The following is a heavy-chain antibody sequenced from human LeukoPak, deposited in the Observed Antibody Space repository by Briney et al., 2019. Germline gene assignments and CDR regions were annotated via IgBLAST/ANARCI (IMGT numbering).Heavy chain of an antibody. CDR3: TRSDYFDY. V-gene: IGHV3-74*01. J-gene: IGHJ4*02. Sequence: GGSLRLSCAAFGFTLSGYWMHWVRQAPGKGLVWVSRIKSDGSSTSYADSVKGRFTISRDNAKNTLYLQMNSLRAEDTAVYYCTRSDYFDYWGQGTLVTVS. CDR1: GFTLSGYW. CDR2: IKSDGSST.